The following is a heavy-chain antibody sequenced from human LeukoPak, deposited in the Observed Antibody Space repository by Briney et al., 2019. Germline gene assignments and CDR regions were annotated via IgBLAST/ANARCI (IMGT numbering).Heavy chain of an antibody. CDR1: VFTFDDYG. D-gene: IGHD6-13*01. CDR2: IYWNGGSI. Sequence: GESLRLSCEASVFTFDDYGMSWVRQAPGKGLEGVSGIYWNGGSIGYADSVKGRFTISRDKAKNSLYLQMNSLRAEDTALYYCAKDFSPIAPAGAFDNWGQGTLVTVSS. CDR3: AKDFSPIAPAGAFDN. V-gene: IGHV3-20*04. J-gene: IGHJ4*02.